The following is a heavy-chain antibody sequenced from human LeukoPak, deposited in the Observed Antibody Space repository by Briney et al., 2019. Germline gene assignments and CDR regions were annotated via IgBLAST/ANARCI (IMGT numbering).Heavy chain of an antibody. CDR1: GGSISSYY. CDR2: IYYSGST. D-gene: IGHD1-14*01. Sequence: KPSETLSLTCTVSGGSISSYYWSWIRQPPGKGLEWIGHIYYSGSTNYNPSLKSRVTISVDTSKNQFSLKLSSVTAADTAVYYCARAGRWFDPWGQRTLVTVSS. CDR3: ARAGRWFDP. J-gene: IGHJ5*02. V-gene: IGHV4-59*01.